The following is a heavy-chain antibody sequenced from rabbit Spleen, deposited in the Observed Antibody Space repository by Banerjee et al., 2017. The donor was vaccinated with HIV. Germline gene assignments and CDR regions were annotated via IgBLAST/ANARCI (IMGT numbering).Heavy chain of an antibody. Sequence: QSLVESGGDLVKPGASLTLTCTASGVSFSANSYMCWVRQAPGKGLEWIACIGIAGSSVSTYYANWAKGRFTISKTSSTTVTLQMTSLTAADTATYFCARDGYTNGDYHRYFNLWGPGTLVTVS. J-gene: IGHJ4*01. CDR2: IGIAGSSVST. CDR3: ARDGYTNGDYHRYFNL. D-gene: IGHD2-1*01. CDR1: GVSFSANSY. V-gene: IGHV1S40*01.